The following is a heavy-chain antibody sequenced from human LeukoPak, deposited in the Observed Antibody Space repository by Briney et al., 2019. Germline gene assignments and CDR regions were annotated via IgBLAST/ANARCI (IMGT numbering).Heavy chain of an antibody. CDR3: AKEVVGAPTPGAY. CDR2: VHKSGST. V-gene: IGHV4-4*02. CDR1: TDSITSNW. Sequence: KPSETLSLTCAVSTDSITSNWWSWVRQPPGKGLEWIGEVHKSGSTNYYPSLQSRVTISIDKSKNQIALELTSVTAADTAVYYCAKEVVGAPTPGAYWGQGILVTVSP. D-gene: IGHD1-26*01. J-gene: IGHJ4*02.